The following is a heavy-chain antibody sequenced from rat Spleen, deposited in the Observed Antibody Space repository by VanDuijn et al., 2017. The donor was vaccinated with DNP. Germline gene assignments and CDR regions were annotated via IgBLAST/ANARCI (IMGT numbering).Heavy chain of an antibody. CDR2: ISTSSGVT. CDR3: ARHRLYNNLFDF. D-gene: IGHD1-10*01. Sequence: EVQLVESGGGLVQPGRSLKLSCAASGFTFSNSDMAWVRQAPTKGLEWVASISTSSGVTYYRDSVRGRFTFSRNNADNTLFLQMDSLRSEDTATYYCARHRLYNNLFDFWGQGVMVTVSS. CDR1: GFTFSNSD. J-gene: IGHJ2*01. V-gene: IGHV5S13*01.